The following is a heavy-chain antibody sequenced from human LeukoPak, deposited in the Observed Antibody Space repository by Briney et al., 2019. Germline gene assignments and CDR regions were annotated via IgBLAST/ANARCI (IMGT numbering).Heavy chain of an antibody. CDR3: VRRDIYTTSSWGAFDI. D-gene: IGHD6-6*01. CDR1: GFTFSSYG. Sequence: GGSLRLSCAASGFTFSSYGMHWVRQVPGRRPDWVSTISSTGGEIFYADSVKGRFTISRDNSNNMVYLQMDSLRTDDTALYYCVRRDIYTTSSWGAFDIWGQGTLVTVSS. CDR2: ISSTGGEI. V-gene: IGHV3-23*01. J-gene: IGHJ3*02.